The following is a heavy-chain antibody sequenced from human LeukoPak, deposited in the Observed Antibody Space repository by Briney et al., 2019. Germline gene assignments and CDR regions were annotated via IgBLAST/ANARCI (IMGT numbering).Heavy chain of an antibody. Sequence: ASVKVSCKASGYTFTSYDINWVRQATGQGLEWMGWMNPNSGNTGYAQKFQGRVTMTRDTSISTAYKELSRLRSDDTAVYYCARDPGSSSTSYYYGMDVWGQGTTVTVSS. CDR2: MNPNSGNT. V-gene: IGHV1-8*01. CDR3: ARDPGSSSTSYYYGMDV. D-gene: IGHD2-2*01. CDR1: GYTFTSYD. J-gene: IGHJ6*02.